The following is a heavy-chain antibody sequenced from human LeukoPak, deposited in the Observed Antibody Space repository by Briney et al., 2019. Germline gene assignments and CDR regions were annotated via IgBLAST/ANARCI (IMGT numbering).Heavy chain of an antibody. J-gene: IGHJ3*02. CDR2: INDSGST. D-gene: IGHD3-10*01. Sequence: PSETLSLTCTVSGDSISRYYWSWIRQPPGKGLEWIGCINDSGSTNYNPSLKGRVTISADTSKNQFSLKLSSVTAADTAVYYCARVWMGSRGAFDIWSQGTMVTVSS. V-gene: IGHV4-59*08. CDR3: ARVWMGSRGAFDI. CDR1: GDSISRYY.